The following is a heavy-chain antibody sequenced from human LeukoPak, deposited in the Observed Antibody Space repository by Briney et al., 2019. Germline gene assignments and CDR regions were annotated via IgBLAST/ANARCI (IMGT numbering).Heavy chain of an antibody. CDR3: ASLYYYDRTFDY. V-gene: IGHV4-34*09. D-gene: IGHD3-22*01. Sequence: PSETLSLTCAVYGGSFSGYYWSWIRQPPGKGLEWIGEINHSGSTYYNPSLKSRVTISVDTSKNQFSLKLSSVTAADTAVYYCASLYYYDRTFDYWGQGTLVTVSS. CDR2: INHSGST. CDR1: GGSFSGYY. J-gene: IGHJ4*02.